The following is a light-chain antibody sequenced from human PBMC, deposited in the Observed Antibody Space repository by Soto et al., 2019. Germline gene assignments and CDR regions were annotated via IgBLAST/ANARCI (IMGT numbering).Light chain of an antibody. CDR1: SSDVGDYNY. V-gene: IGLV2-14*01. J-gene: IGLJ1*01. CDR3: SSYTSSSTLV. CDR2: DVS. Sequence: QSALTQPASVSGSPGQSITISCTGTSSDVGDYNYVSWYQQHPGKAPKVMIYDVSNRPSGVSNRFSGSKSGNTASLTISGPQAEDEADYYCSSYTSSSTLVFGPGTKLTVL.